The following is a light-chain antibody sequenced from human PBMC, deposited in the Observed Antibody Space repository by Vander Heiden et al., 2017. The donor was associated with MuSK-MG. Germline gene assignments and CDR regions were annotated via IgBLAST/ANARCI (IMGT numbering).Light chain of an antibody. CDR1: QSIAIY. CDR3: QQRSNWPPRYS. Sequence: ELVLTPSPATLSLSPGERATLSCRASQSIAIYLAWYQQKPGQAPRLLIYDSSKRATGIPARFSGSGSGTDFTLTISSLEPEDFAVYYCQQRSNWPPRYSFGQGTKLEIK. J-gene: IGKJ2*01. CDR2: DSS. V-gene: IGKV3-11*01.